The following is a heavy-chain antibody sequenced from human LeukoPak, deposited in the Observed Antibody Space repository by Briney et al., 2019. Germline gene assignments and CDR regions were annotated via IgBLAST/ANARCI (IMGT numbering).Heavy chain of an antibody. CDR2: INHSGST. Sequence: AETLSLTCAVHGGSCSGHDWSWIRKAPGKGLDCVGEINHSGSTNYNPSLESRVTISADPSKNHFSLKLNSVTAADTAVYYCARVPGFGDNWRWFDFWGQGTLVTVSP. V-gene: IGHV4-34*01. CDR3: ARVPGFGDNWRWFDF. J-gene: IGHJ5*01. CDR1: GGSCSGHD. D-gene: IGHD3-10*01.